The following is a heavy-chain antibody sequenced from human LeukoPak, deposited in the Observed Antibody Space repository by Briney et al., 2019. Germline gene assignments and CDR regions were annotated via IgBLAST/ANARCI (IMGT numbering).Heavy chain of an antibody. CDR1: GYSLSSGGYS. V-gene: IGHV4-30-4*07. CDR3: ARSGYGGYDYFDY. CDR2: IYNSGST. D-gene: IGHD5-12*01. J-gene: IGHJ4*02. Sequence: SQTLSLTCGVSGYSLSSGGYSWHWIRQAPGKGLEWIGYIYNSGSTSYNPSLKSRLGMSVDTSKNQFSLKLSSVTAADTAVYYCARSGYGGYDYFDYWGQGTLVTVSS.